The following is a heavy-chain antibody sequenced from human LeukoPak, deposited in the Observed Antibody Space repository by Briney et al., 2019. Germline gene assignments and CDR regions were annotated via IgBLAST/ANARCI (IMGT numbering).Heavy chain of an antibody. Sequence: ASVKVSCKASGYTFTGYYMHWVRQAPGQGLEWMGWINPNSGGTNYAQKFQGWVTMTRDTSISTAYMELSRLRSDDTAVYYCARDLYYYDSSGYPPEHYFDYWGQGTLVTVSS. CDR2: INPNSGGT. CDR3: ARDLYYYDSSGYPPEHYFDY. CDR1: GYTFTGYY. V-gene: IGHV1-2*04. D-gene: IGHD3-22*01. J-gene: IGHJ4*02.